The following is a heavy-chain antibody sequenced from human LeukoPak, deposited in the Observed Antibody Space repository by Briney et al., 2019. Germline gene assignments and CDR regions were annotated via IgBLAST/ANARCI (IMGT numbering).Heavy chain of an antibody. CDR3: ANVLRYFDWLLSFYY. V-gene: IGHV3-48*03. CDR1: GFTFSSYE. J-gene: IGHJ4*02. CDR2: ISSSGSTI. Sequence: GGSLRLSCAASGFTFSSYEMNWVRQAPGKGLEWVSYISSSGSTIYYADSVKGRFTTSRDNAKNSLYLQMNSLRAEDTAVYYCANVLRYFDWLLSFYYWGQGTLVTVSS. D-gene: IGHD3-9*01.